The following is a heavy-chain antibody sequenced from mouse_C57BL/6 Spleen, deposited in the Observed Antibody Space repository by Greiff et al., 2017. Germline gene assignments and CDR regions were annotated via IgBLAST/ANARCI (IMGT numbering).Heavy chain of an antibody. J-gene: IGHJ4*01. D-gene: IGHD1-1*01. Sequence: EVQLQQSGPELVKPGASVKISCKASGYTFTDYYMNWVKQSHGKSLEWIGDINPNNGGTSYNQKFKGKATLTVDKSSSTAYMELRSLTSEDSAVYYCARSEDYGSSYYYAMDYWGQGTSVTVSS. CDR1: GYTFTDYY. CDR2: INPNNGGT. CDR3: ARSEDYGSSYYYAMDY. V-gene: IGHV1-26*01.